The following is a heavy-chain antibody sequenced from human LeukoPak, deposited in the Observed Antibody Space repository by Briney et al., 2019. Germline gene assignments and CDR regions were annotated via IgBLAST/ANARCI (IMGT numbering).Heavy chain of an antibody. CDR2: ISAYNGNT. V-gene: IGHV1-18*04. CDR1: GYTFTSYG. Sequence: ASVKVSCKASGYTFTSYGISWVRQAPGQGLEWMGWISAYNGNTNYAQKLQGRVTITRNTSISTAYMELSSLRSEDTAVYYCARAYYDFWSGYYSQNYYFDYWGQGTLVTVSS. J-gene: IGHJ4*02. D-gene: IGHD3-3*01. CDR3: ARAYYDFWSGYYSQNYYFDY.